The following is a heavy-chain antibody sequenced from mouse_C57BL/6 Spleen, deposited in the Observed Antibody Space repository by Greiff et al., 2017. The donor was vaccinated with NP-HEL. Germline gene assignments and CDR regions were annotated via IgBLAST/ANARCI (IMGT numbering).Heavy chain of an antibody. CDR2: IHPNSGST. CDR3: ARPTSYDGFAY. D-gene: IGHD2-12*01. Sequence: QVQLQQPGAELVKPGASVKLSCKASGYTFTSYWMHWVKQRPGQGLEWIGMIHPNSGSTNYNEKFKSKATLTVDKSSSPAYMQLSSLTSEDSAVYYCARPTSYDGFAYWGQGTLVTVSA. V-gene: IGHV1-64*01. J-gene: IGHJ3*01. CDR1: GYTFTSYW.